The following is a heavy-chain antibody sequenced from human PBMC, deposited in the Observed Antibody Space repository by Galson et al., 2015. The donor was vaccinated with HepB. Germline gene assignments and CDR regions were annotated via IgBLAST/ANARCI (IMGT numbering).Heavy chain of an antibody. Sequence: SLRLSCAASGFTFSRYGMHWVRQAPGKGLERVAVIWHDGSNSSYADSVKGRFTISRDNSKNTLYLQMNSLSAEDTAVYYCAREDADIAAMTLDHWGQGTLVTVSS. CDR3: AREDADIAAMTLDH. D-gene: IGHD6-25*01. V-gene: IGHV3-33*01. J-gene: IGHJ4*02. CDR2: IWHDGSNS. CDR1: GFTFSRYG.